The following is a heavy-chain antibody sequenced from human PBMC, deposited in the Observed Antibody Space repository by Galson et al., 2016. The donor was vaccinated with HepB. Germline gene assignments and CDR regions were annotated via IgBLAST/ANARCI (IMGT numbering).Heavy chain of an antibody. V-gene: IGHV3-23*01. CDR3: AKGRSVVVIPYFDS. J-gene: IGHJ4*02. CDR2: ISGSGEST. D-gene: IGHD2-21*01. CDR1: GFNFDNYA. Sequence: SLRLSCAASGFNFDNYAMGWVRQAPGKGLEWVSSISGSGESTFYTDSVRGRFTVSRDKSKNTLYLHMIGLRAEDTALYYCAKGRSVVVIPYFDSWGQGTLVSVSS.